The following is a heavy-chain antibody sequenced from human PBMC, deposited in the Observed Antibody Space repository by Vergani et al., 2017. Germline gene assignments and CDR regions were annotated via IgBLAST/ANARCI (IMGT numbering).Heavy chain of an antibody. Sequence: QVQLVQSGAEVKKPGASVKVSCKVSGYTIPELSMHWVRQAPGKGREWMGGFDPEDGETIYAQKFQGRVTITEDTSTDTAYMELSGLRSEDTAVYYCATYYYGSGSGPWSQGSLVTVSS. CDR2: FDPEDGET. CDR1: GYTIPELS. J-gene: IGHJ4*02. D-gene: IGHD3-10*01. V-gene: IGHV1-24*01. CDR3: ATYYYGSGSGP.